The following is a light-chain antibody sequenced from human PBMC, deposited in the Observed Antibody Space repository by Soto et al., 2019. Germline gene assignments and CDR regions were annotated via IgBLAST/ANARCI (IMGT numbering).Light chain of an antibody. CDR3: LQHDTYPRT. CDR2: KAS. V-gene: IGKV1-5*03. Sequence: DIQLTKSPSTLSGSVGDSVPITCRASQTISSWLAWYQQKPGKANKLLIYKASTLKSGVPSRFSGSGSGTEFTLTITSLQPEEFATYYCLQHDTYPRTVGQGTKVDIK. CDR1: QTISSW. J-gene: IGKJ1*01.